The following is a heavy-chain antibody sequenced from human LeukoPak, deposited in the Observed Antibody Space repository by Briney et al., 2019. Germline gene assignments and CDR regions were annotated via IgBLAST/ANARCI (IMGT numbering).Heavy chain of an antibody. D-gene: IGHD3-16*01. Sequence: SGGSLRLSCAASGFTFSSYAMSWVRQAPGKGLEWVSAISGSGGSTYYADSVKGRFTTSRDNSKNTLYLQMNSLRAEDTAVYHCAKGLITFGGVFDYWGQGTLVTVSS. CDR1: GFTFSSYA. V-gene: IGHV3-23*01. CDR3: AKGLITFGGVFDY. CDR2: ISGSGGST. J-gene: IGHJ4*02.